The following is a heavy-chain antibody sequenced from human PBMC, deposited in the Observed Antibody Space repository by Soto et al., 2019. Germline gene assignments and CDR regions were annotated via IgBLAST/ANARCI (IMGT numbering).Heavy chain of an antibody. CDR2: MNPNSGNT. Sequence: ASVKVSCKASGYTFTSYDINWVRQATGQGLEWMGWMNPNSGNTGYAQKFQGRVTMTRNTSISTAYMELSSLRSEDTAVYYCARGRSDYGDYDGWPPGVYARHPYYYYYMDVWGKGTTVTVSS. CDR3: ARGRSDYGDYDGWPPGVYARHPYYYYYMDV. V-gene: IGHV1-8*01. D-gene: IGHD4-17*01. J-gene: IGHJ6*03. CDR1: GYTFTSYD.